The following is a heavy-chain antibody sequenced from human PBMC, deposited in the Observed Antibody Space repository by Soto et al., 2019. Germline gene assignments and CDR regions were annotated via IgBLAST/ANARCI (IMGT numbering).Heavy chain of an antibody. V-gene: IGHV1-8*01. D-gene: IGHD3-10*01. CDR3: ARAVRGWFDP. Sequence: QVQLVQSGAEVKKPGASVKVSCKASGYTFTSYDINWVRQATGQGLEWMGWMNPNSGKTVYAQHFQGRVTMTRSTSRSTAYMELSSLSSEDTAVYYCARAVRGWFDPWGQGTRVTVSS. J-gene: IGHJ5*02. CDR2: MNPNSGKT. CDR1: GYTFTSYD.